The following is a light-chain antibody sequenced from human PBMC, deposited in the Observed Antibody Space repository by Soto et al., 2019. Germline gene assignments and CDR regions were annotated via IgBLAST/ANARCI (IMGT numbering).Light chain of an antibody. J-gene: IGKJ1*01. CDR1: LSVSSD. CDR2: GAS. Sequence: EIVMTQSPATLSVSPGERATLSCRASLSVSSDLAWYQQKPGQAPRLLIYGASTRATGIPARFSGSGSGTEFTLTIGSLQSEDFAVYYCQQYNNWLGTFGQGTKVEIK. CDR3: QQYNNWLGT. V-gene: IGKV3-15*01.